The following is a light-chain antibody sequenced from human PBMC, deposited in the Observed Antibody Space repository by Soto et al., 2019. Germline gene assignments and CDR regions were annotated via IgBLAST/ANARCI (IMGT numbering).Light chain of an antibody. V-gene: IGKV1-39*01. CDR2: AAS. CDR3: QQMNSSPPT. Sequence: DIQMTQSPASLYAPVEDRVIITCRASKSISNHLNWYQQKPGKAPKLLIFAASSLQSGVPSRFSGSRSGPDFTLSISSLQPEDFAPYYRQQMNSSPPTFGQGTNVYNK. J-gene: IGKJ1*01. CDR1: KSISNH.